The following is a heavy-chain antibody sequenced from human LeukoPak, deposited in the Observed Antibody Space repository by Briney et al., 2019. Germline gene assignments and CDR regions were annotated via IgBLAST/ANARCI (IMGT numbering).Heavy chain of an antibody. D-gene: IGHD3-16*01. J-gene: IGHJ4*02. V-gene: IGHV4-34*01. Sequence: SETLSLTCAVYGESFSGYYWSWIRQPPGKGLEWIGEINHSGSTNYNTSLKSRVTISVDTSKNRFSLKLSSVTAADTAVYYCATSGGTLGPTNYFAYWGQGTLVTVSS. CDR3: ATSGGTLGPTNYFAY. CDR2: INHSGST. CDR1: GESFSGYY.